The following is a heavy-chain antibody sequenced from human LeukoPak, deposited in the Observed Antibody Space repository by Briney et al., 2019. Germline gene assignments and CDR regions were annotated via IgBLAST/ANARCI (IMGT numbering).Heavy chain of an antibody. CDR1: GFTFSSYK. V-gene: IGHV3-21*01. D-gene: IGHD2-21*02. CDR3: ARATLAYCAGDCVSR. Sequence: GGSLRLSCAASGFTFSSYKMNWVRQAPGKGLEWVSSISSSGDYIYYADSVRGRFTISRVNAKNSLYLQMNSLRAEDTAMYYCARATLAYCAGDCVSRWGQGTLFTVSS. J-gene: IGHJ4*02. CDR2: ISSSGDYI.